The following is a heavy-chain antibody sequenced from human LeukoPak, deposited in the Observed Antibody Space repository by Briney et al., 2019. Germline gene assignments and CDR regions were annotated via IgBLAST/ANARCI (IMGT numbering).Heavy chain of an antibody. Sequence: PSATLSLTCAVSGGSISQYYWSWLRQAPGKGLEWIGEINHSGSTNYNPSLKSRVTISVDTSKNQFSLKLSSVTAADTAVYYCARRGVPAASHYYYYYYTDVWGKGTTVTVSS. CDR1: GGSISQYY. J-gene: IGHJ6*03. CDR3: ARRGVPAASHYYYYYYTDV. CDR2: INHSGST. D-gene: IGHD2-2*01. V-gene: IGHV4-34*01.